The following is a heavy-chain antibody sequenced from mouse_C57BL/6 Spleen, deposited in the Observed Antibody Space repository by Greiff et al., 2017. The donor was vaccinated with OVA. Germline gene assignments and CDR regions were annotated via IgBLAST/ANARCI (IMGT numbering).Heavy chain of an antibody. CDR3: ARHPNYYGSSYDWYFDV. J-gene: IGHJ1*03. D-gene: IGHD1-1*01. CDR1: GYTFTEYT. CDR2: FYPGSGSI. Sequence: VKLLESGAELVKPGASVKLSCKASGYTFTEYTIHWVKQRSGQGLEWIGWFYPGSGSIKYNEKFKDKATLTADKSSSTVYMELSRLTSEDSAVYFCARHPNYYGSSYDWYFDVWGTGTTVTVSS. V-gene: IGHV1-62-2*01.